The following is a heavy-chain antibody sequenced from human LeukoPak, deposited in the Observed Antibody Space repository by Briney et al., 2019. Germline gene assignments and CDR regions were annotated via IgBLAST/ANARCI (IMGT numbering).Heavy chain of an antibody. Sequence: SETLSLTCSVSGGSISGYYWSWIRQPPGKGLEWIAYIEYSGSTRYNPSLQSRVTISVDTSKNQFFLKLSSVTVADAAVYYCARHEVGYCSGGSCPYYFDYWGQGTPVTVSS. CDR2: IEYSGST. CDR3: ARHEVGYCSGGSCPYYFDY. J-gene: IGHJ4*02. CDR1: GGSISGYY. V-gene: IGHV4-59*08. D-gene: IGHD2-15*01.